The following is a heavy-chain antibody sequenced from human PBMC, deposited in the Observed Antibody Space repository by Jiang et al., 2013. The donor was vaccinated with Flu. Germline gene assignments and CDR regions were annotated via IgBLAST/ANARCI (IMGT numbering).Heavy chain of an antibody. CDR1: GYSFTSYW. J-gene: IGHJ3*02. CDR3: ARRVDGIVGTKGAFDI. CDR2: IYPGDSDT. V-gene: IGHV5-51*01. D-gene: IGHD1-26*01. Sequence: GAEVKKPGESLKISCKGSGYSFTSYWIGWVRQMPGKGLEWMGIIYPGDSDTRYSPSFQGQVTISADKSISTAYLQWSSLKASDTAMYYCARRVDGIVGTKGAFDIWGQGTMVTVSS.